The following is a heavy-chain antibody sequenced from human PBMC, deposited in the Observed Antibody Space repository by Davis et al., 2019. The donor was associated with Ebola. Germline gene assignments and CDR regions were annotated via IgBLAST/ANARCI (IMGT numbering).Heavy chain of an antibody. CDR3: ARSGSYSTFDY. CDR2: IRNKANSYTT. J-gene: IGHJ4*02. D-gene: IGHD1-26*01. Sequence: PGGSLRLSCAASGFTFSDHYMDWIRQAPGKGLEWVGRIRNKANSYTTEYAASVKGRFTISRDDSKNSLYLQMNSLKTEDTAVYYCARSGSYSTFDYWGQGTLVTVSS. CDR1: GFTFSDHY. V-gene: IGHV3-72*01.